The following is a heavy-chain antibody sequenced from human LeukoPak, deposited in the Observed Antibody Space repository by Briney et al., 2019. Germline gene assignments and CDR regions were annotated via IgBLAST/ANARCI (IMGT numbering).Heavy chain of an antibody. Sequence: SETLSLTCTVSDGSISTYYWSWIRQPPGKGLEWIGYIYYTGSTNYNPSLKSRVTISVDTSKNQFSLKLSSVTAADTAVYYCARLYRGLLDSWGQGTLVTVSS. V-gene: IGHV4-59*08. D-gene: IGHD3-10*01. CDR1: DGSISTYY. CDR2: IYYTGST. CDR3: ARLYRGLLDS. J-gene: IGHJ4*02.